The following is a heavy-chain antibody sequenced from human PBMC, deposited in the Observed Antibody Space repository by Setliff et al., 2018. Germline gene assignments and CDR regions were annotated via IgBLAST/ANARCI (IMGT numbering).Heavy chain of an antibody. CDR1: GFSFSDYY. Sequence: GESLKISCAASGFSFSDYYMMWIRQAPGKGLEWVSYISNDAYTIHYADSMKGRLTISRENSKNSVFLQMNSLRVEDTAVYYCARVHYETSTYSPTLFDHWGQGALVTVSS. CDR2: ISNDAYTI. J-gene: IGHJ4*02. V-gene: IGHV3-11*01. D-gene: IGHD3-22*01. CDR3: ARVHYETSTYSPTLFDH.